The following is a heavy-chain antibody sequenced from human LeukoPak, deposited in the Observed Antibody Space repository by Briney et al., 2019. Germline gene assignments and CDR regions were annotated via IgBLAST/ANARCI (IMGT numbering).Heavy chain of an antibody. CDR2: INWNGGST. J-gene: IGHJ6*04. CDR3: AKDRGTMVRGAVFHYYYGMDV. V-gene: IGHV3-20*04. D-gene: IGHD3-10*01. CDR1: GFTFDDHG. Sequence: GGSLRLSCAASGFTFDDHGMSWVRQVPGKGLGWVSGINWNGGSTGYADSVKGRFTISRDNAKNSLYLQMNSLRAEDTALYYCAKDRGTMVRGAVFHYYYGMDVWGKGTTVTVSS.